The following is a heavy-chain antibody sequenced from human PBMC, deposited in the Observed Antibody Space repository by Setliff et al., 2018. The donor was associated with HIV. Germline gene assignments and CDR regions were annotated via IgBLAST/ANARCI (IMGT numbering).Heavy chain of an antibody. CDR1: ASSISSYY. V-gene: IGHV4-39*07. Sequence: PSETLSLTCAVSASSISSYYWGWIRQPPGKGLEWIGTVYYSGSTYYNPSLKSRVTISVDTSENQFSLKLSSVTATDTAVYYCARDGYSSSWYVISGSFDYWGQGILVTVS. J-gene: IGHJ4*02. CDR2: VYYSGST. CDR3: ARDGYSSSWYVISGSFDY. D-gene: IGHD6-13*01.